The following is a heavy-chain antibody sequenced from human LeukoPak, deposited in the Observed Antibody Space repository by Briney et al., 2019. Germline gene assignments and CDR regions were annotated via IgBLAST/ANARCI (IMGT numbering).Heavy chain of an antibody. CDR2: ISYDGSNK. Sequence: GGSLRLSCAASGFTFGSYGMHWVRQAPGKGLEWVAVISYDGSNKYYADSVKGRFTISRDNSKNTLYLQMNSLRVEDTAVYYCAKDPCTDGVCYTSSYYGMDVWGLGTTVTVSS. V-gene: IGHV3-30*18. D-gene: IGHD2-8*01. CDR3: AKDPCTDGVCYTSSYYGMDV. J-gene: IGHJ6*02. CDR1: GFTFGSYG.